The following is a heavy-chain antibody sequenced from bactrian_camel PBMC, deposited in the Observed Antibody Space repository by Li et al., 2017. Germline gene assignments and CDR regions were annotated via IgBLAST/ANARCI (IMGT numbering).Heavy chain of an antibody. CDR1: GFSFSDYA. Sequence: VQLVESGGGSVQVGGSLRLSCAASGFSFSDYAMSWVRQAPGKGLEWVSIIANDRRAYYADSVMGRFTISRDNAENTLYLQLNSLKTEDAAMYYCAKAPYGYYWNDDHDFTGYWGQGTQVTVS. CDR2: IANDRRA. D-gene: IGHD4*01. CDR3: AKAPYGYYWNDDHDFTGY. V-gene: IGHV3S10*01. J-gene: IGHJ6*01.